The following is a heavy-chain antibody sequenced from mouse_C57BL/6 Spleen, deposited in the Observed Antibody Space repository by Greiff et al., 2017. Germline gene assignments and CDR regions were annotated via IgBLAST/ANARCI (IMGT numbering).Heavy chain of an antibody. CDR3: ASGSYGNYVGYAMDY. J-gene: IGHJ4*01. D-gene: IGHD2-1*01. CDR1: GYTFTSYW. CDR2: INPSNGGT. V-gene: IGHV1-53*01. Sequence: QVQLQQPGTELVKPGASVKLSCKASGYTFTSYWMHWVKQRPGPGLEWIGNINPSNGGTNYNEKFKSKATLTVDKSSSTAYMQLSSPTSEDSAVYYCASGSYGNYVGYAMDYWGQGTSVTVSS.